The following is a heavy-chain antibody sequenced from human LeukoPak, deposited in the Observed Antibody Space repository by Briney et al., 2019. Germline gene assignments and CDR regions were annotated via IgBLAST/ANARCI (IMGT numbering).Heavy chain of an antibody. CDR3: ARGGSSGWNDAFDI. Sequence: PSETLSLTCTVSGGSISSYYWSWIRQPPGKGLEWIGYIYDSGSTNYNPSLKSRVTISVDTSKNQFSLKLSSVTAADTAVYYCARGGSSGWNDAFDIWGQGTMVIVSS. CDR1: GGSISSYY. J-gene: IGHJ3*02. CDR2: IYDSGST. D-gene: IGHD6-19*01. V-gene: IGHV4-59*01.